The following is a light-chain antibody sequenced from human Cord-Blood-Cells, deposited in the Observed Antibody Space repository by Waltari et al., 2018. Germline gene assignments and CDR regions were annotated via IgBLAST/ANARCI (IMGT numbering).Light chain of an antibody. CDR2: GAS. V-gene: IGKV3-15*01. J-gene: IGKJ4*01. CDR1: QSVSSN. Sequence: EIVMTQSPATLSVSPGERATLSCRASQSVSSNLAWYQQKPGQSPRPLIYGASTRATGIPARFSGSVSGTEFTLTISSLQSEDFAVYYCQQYNNWPPLTFGGGTKVEIK. CDR3: QQYNNWPPLT.